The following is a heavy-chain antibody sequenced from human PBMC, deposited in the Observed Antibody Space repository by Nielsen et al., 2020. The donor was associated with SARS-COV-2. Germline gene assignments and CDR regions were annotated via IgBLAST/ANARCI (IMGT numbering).Heavy chain of an antibody. CDR2: IKQDGSEK. Sequence: GGSLRLSCAASGFTFSSYWMSWVRQAPGKGLEWVANIKQDGSEKYYVDSVKGRFTISRDNAKNSLYLQMNSLRAEDTAVYYCAREPGIAAAVRLNWFDPWGQGTLVTVSS. V-gene: IGHV3-7*01. D-gene: IGHD6-13*01. CDR3: AREPGIAAAVRLNWFDP. J-gene: IGHJ5*02. CDR1: GFTFSSYW.